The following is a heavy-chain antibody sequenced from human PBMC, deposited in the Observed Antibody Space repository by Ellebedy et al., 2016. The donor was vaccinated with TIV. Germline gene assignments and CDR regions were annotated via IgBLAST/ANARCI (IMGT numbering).Heavy chain of an antibody. J-gene: IGHJ6*02. CDR1: GGSISSGGYY. D-gene: IGHD6-6*01. V-gene: IGHV4-61*08. Sequence: SETLSLTCTVSGGSISSGGYYWSWIRQPPGKGLEWIGYIYYSGSTNYNPSLKSRVTISVDTSKNQFSLKLSSVTAADTAVYYCARDTSSSSHYYYGMDVWGQGTTVTVSS. CDR3: ARDTSSSSHYYYGMDV. CDR2: IYYSGST.